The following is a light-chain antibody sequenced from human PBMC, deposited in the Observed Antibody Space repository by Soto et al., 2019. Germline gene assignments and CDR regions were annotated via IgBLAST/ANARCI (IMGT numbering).Light chain of an antibody. Sequence: EIVLTQSPGTLSLSPGERATLSCRASQSVSSSFLAWYQQKPGQAPRLLIYGASSRATGIPARFSGSGSGADFSLTISRLEPEDFAVYYCQQYRSSPPWTFGQGTKVEIK. CDR2: GAS. CDR3: QQYRSSPPWT. J-gene: IGKJ1*01. V-gene: IGKV3-20*01. CDR1: QSVSSSF.